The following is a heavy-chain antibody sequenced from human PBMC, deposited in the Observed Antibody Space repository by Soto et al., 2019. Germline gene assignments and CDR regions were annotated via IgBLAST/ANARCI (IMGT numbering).Heavy chain of an antibody. CDR1: GYTFTSYG. D-gene: IGHD3-3*01. J-gene: IGHJ4*02. CDR2: ISAYNGNT. CDR3: ARRNYDFWSGYLPYFDY. Sequence: ASVKVSCKASGYTFTSYGISWVRQAPGQGLEWMGWISAYNGNTNYAQKLQGRVTMTTDTSTSTAYMELRSLRSDDTAVYYCARRNYDFWSGYLPYFDYWGQGTLVTVSS. V-gene: IGHV1-18*01.